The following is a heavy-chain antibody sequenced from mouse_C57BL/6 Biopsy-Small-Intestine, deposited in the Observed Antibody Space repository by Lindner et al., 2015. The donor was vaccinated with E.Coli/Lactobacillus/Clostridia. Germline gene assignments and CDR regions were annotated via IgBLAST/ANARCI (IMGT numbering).Heavy chain of an antibody. V-gene: IGHV1-64*01. CDR1: GYAFTSYY. J-gene: IGHJ4*01. CDR2: INPSSGSA. CDR3: ARDLSDSSSWWCFEY. D-gene: IGHD1-1*02. Sequence: SVKVSCKTSGYAFTSYYMHWVRQAPGQGLEWVGVINPSSGSATYAQNFQGRVTMTRDTSTSTFYMELSTLRSEDTAIYYCARDLSDSSSWWCFEYWGQGTLVTVSS.